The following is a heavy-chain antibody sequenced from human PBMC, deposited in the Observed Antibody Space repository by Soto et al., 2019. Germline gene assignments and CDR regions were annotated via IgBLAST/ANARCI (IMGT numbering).Heavy chain of an antibody. D-gene: IGHD3-10*01. CDR2: INHSGST. CDR3: ARGQAYGELLWWFDP. Sequence: SETLSLTCAVYGGSFIGYYWSWSLQPRGKGLEWIGEINHSGSTNYNPSLKSRVTISVDTSKNQFSLKLSSVTAADTAVYYCARGQAYGELLWWFDPWGQGTLVTVSS. J-gene: IGHJ5*02. CDR1: GGSFIGYY. V-gene: IGHV4-34*01.